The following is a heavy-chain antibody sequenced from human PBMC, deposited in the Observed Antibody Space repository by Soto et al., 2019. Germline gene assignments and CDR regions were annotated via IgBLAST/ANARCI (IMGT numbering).Heavy chain of an antibody. CDR2: IKEDGSEK. Sequence: GGSLRLSCAASGFTFSTYWMSWVRQAPGKGLEWVANIKEDGSEKYYVDSVEGRFTISRDNAKNSPYLQMTSLRAEDTALYYCARGWGYFDSSGFPYLYAMDVWGQGTTVTVS. D-gene: IGHD3-22*01. CDR3: ARGWGYFDSSGFPYLYAMDV. CDR1: GFTFSTYW. V-gene: IGHV3-7*01. J-gene: IGHJ6*02.